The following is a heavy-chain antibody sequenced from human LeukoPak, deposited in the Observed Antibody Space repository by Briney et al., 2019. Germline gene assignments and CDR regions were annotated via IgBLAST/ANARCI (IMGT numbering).Heavy chain of an antibody. V-gene: IGHV1-46*01. CDR2: INPSGGST. J-gene: IGHJ5*02. Sequence: GASVKVSCKASGYTFTSYYMHWVQQAPGQGLEWMGIINPSGGSTSYAQKFQGRVTMTRDTSTSTVYMELSSLRSEDTAVYYCARVVSPESYYDFWKAGPRRTSNWFDPWGQGTLVTVSS. CDR1: GYTFTSYY. D-gene: IGHD3-3*01. CDR3: ARVVSPESYYDFWKAGPRRTSNWFDP.